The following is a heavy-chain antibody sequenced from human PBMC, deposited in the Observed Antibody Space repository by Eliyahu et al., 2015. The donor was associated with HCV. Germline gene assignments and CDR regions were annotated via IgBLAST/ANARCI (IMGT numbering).Heavy chain of an antibody. CDR2: IYYSGTI. D-gene: IGHD5-18*01. V-gene: IGHV4-31*02. J-gene: IGHJ4*02. CDR3: ARGGAQLWLPFDY. Sequence: GLEWIGYIYYSGTINANPSLKGRLILSVDTSKNQFSLKLRSVTAADTAMYFCARGGAQLWLPFDYWGQGTPVTVSS.